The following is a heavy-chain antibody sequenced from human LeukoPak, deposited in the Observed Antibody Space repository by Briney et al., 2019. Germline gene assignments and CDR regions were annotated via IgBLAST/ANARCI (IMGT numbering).Heavy chain of an antibody. CDR3: ARGHRGYSYGYRYYYHMDV. J-gene: IGHJ6*03. CDR2: IIPIFGTA. CDR1: GGTFSSYA. V-gene: IGHV1-69*06. D-gene: IGHD5-18*01. Sequence: SVKVSCKASGGTFSSYAISWVRQAPGQGLEWMGRIIPIFGTANYAQKFQGRVTITADKSTSTAYMELSSLRSEDTAVYYCARGHRGYSYGYRYYYHMDVWGKGTTVTVSS.